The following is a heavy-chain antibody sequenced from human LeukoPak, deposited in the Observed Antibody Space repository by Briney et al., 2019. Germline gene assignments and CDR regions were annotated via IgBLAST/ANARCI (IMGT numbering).Heavy chain of an antibody. J-gene: IGHJ4*02. Sequence: PGGSLRLSCAASGFTFSSYGMHWVRRAPGKGLEWVAFIRYDGSNKYYADSVKGRFTISRDNSKNTLYLQMNSPRAEDTAVYYCAKDGDYYDSSGYPGGDYWGQGTLVTVSS. CDR1: GFTFSSYG. D-gene: IGHD3-22*01. V-gene: IGHV3-30*02. CDR2: IRYDGSNK. CDR3: AKDGDYYDSSGYPGGDY.